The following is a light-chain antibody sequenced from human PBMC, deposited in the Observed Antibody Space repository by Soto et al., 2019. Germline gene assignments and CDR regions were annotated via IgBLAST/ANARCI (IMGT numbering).Light chain of an antibody. CDR3: QHYNSYSEA. J-gene: IGKJ1*01. V-gene: IGKV1-5*03. Sequence: IQVSKSPSTLSGSVGDRVTMACRASQTISSWLAWYQQKPGKAPKLLIYKASTLKSGVPSRFSGSGSGTEFTLTISSLQPDDFATYYCQHYNSYSEAFGQGTKVDI. CDR2: KAS. CDR1: QTISSW.